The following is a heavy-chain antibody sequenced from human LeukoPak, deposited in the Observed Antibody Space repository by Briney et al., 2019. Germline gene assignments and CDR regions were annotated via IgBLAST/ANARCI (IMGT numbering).Heavy chain of an antibody. V-gene: IGHV1-2*06. D-gene: IGHD4-23*01. CDR3: ASLQGGNSDWLDP. Sequence: GASVKVSCKASVYTFSDYFIHWVRQAPGQGLEWMGRINPYNGGTTYAQSFQGRVTLTRDTSITTVYLELTGLRSDDTAVYYCASLQGGNSDWLDPWGQGTLVTVSS. J-gene: IGHJ5*02. CDR1: VYTFSDYF. CDR2: INPYNGGT.